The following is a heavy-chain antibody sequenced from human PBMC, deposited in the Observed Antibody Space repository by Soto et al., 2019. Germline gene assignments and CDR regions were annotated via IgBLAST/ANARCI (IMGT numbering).Heavy chain of an antibody. Sequence: AGGSLRLSCAASGFTVSSNYMSWVRQAPGKGLEWVSVIYSGGSKYYADSVKGRFTISRDNSKNTLYLQMNSLRAEDTALYYCARGGCSGTSCFPYYYYYMDVWGKGTTVTVSS. V-gene: IGHV3-66*01. CDR1: GFTVSSNY. J-gene: IGHJ6*03. CDR3: ARGGCSGTSCFPYYYYYMDV. CDR2: IYSGGSK. D-gene: IGHD2-2*01.